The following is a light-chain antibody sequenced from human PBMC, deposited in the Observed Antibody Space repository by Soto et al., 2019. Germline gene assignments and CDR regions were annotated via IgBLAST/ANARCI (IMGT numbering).Light chain of an antibody. Sequence: GERVSIPCRASQSISSYLNWYQQKPGKAPKLLIYDASSLESGVPSRFSGSGSGTEFTLTISSLQPDDFATYYCQQYNSYSEAFGQGTKVDIK. V-gene: IGKV1-5*01. CDR1: QSISSY. CDR2: DAS. CDR3: QQYNSYSEA. J-gene: IGKJ1*01.